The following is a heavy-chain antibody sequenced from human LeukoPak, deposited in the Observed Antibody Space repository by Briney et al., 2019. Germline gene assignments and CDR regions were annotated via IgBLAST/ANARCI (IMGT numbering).Heavy chain of an antibody. CDR3: ARDQAMIVVVGDAFDI. CDR2: INWNGGST. D-gene: IGHD3-22*01. V-gene: IGHV3-20*01. J-gene: IGHJ3*02. Sequence: PGGSLRLSCAASGFTFDDYGMSWVRQAPGKGLEWVSGINWNGGSTGYADSVKGRFTISRDNAKNSLYLQMNSLRAEDTALYHCARDQAMIVVVGDAFDIWGQGTMVTVSS. CDR1: GFTFDDYG.